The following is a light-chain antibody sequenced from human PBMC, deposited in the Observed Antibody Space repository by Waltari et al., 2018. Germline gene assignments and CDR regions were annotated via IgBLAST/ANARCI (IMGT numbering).Light chain of an antibody. CDR2: DAS. CDR1: QGIGSA. CDR3: QHLNSYPFT. V-gene: IGKV1-13*02. J-gene: IGKJ3*01. Sequence: IQLTPSPSSLSASIGDRVTITCRASQGIGSALAWYQQKPGKPPRFLIYDASSLEGGVPSRFSGSGSGTDFTLSISSLQPEDFATYSCQHLNSYPFTFGPGTTV.